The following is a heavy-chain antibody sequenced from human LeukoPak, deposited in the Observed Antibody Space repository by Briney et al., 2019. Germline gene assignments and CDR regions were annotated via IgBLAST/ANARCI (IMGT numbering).Heavy chain of an antibody. D-gene: IGHD6-19*01. J-gene: IGHJ6*03. CDR1: GYTFTSYD. Sequence: ASVKVSCKASGYTFTSYDINWVRQASGQGLEWMGWMNPNSGNTGYAQKFQGRVTMTRNTSISTAYMELSSLRSEDTAVYYCARGGSGWYPHYYYYMDVWGKGTTVTVSS. CDR3: ARGGSGWYPHYYYYMDV. CDR2: MNPNSGNT. V-gene: IGHV1-8*01.